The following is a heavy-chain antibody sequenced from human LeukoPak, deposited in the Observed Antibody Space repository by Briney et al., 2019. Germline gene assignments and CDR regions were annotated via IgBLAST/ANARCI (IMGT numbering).Heavy chain of an antibody. V-gene: IGHV3-9*01. D-gene: IGHD6-19*01. J-gene: IGHJ6*02. Sequence: GGSLRPSCAASGFTFDDYAMHWVRQAPGKGLEWVSGISWNGGSIGYTDSVRGRFTISRDNAKNSLYLQMNSLRAEGTAVYYCVKDLRAVNYYGMDVWGQGTTVIVSS. CDR1: GFTFDDYA. CDR3: VKDLRAVNYYGMDV. CDR2: ISWNGGSI.